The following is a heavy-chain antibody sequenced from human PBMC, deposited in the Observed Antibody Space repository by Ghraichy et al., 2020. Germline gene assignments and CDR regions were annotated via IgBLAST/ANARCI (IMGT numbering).Heavy chain of an antibody. J-gene: IGHJ4*02. CDR1: GFSFITNA. CDR2: ISYDANVK. Sequence: GGSLRLSCVASGFSFITNAMTWVRQAQGRGRGWVIFISYDANVKYYADSGKGRFTISRDNSKNTVYLQMNSLRAEDTAVYHCVRDRSTTYSLDYWGQGTLVTVSS. V-gene: IGHV3-30*03. CDR3: VRDRSTTYSLDY. D-gene: IGHD2-15*01.